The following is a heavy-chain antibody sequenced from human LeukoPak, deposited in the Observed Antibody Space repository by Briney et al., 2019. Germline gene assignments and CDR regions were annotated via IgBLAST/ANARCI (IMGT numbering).Heavy chain of an antibody. CDR1: VFTVSSNY. J-gene: IGHJ6*02. CDR2: IYSGGST. CDR3: ARDFYYYGMDV. V-gene: IGHV3-53*01. Sequence: GGSLRLSCAASVFTVSSNYMSWVRHAPGKGLEWVSVIYSGGSTYYAASVKGRFTISRDNSKNTLYLQMNSLRAEDTAVYYCARDFYYYGMDVWGQGTTVTVSS.